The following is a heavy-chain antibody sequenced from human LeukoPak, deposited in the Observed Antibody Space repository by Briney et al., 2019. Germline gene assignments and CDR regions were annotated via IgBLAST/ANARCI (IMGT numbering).Heavy chain of an antibody. CDR1: GFTFSSYW. Sequence: QPGGSLRLSCAASGFTFSSYWMHWVRQAPGKGRVWVSRINSDGSTTSYADSVKGRFTVSRDNAKDTLYLQMNSLRAEDTAVYYCARVFSSGWYLDSWGQGTLVTVSS. CDR3: ARVFSSGWYLDS. J-gene: IGHJ5*01. CDR2: INSDGSTT. D-gene: IGHD6-19*01. V-gene: IGHV3-74*01.